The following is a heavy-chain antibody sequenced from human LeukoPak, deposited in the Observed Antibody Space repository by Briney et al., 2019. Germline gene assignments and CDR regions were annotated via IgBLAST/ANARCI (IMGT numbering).Heavy chain of an antibody. CDR1: GGSISSYY. D-gene: IGHD5-24*01. V-gene: IGHV4-59*12. CDR2: IYYSGST. Sequence: KPSETLSLTCTVSGGSISSYYWSWIRQPPGKGLEWIGYIYYSGSTNYNPSLKSRVTISVDTSKNQFSLKLSSVTAADTAVYYCAREEMATIWVFDYWGQGTLVTVSS. J-gene: IGHJ4*02. CDR3: AREEMATIWVFDY.